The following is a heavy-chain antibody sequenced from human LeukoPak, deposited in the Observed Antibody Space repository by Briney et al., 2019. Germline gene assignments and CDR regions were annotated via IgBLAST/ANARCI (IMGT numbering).Heavy chain of an antibody. Sequence: ASVKVSCKASGYTFISYAMHWVRQAPGQRLEWMGWINAGNGNTKYSQKFQGRVTITRDTSASTAYMELSSLRSEDTAVYYCARDLGSSWSDAFDIWGQGTMVTVSS. CDR1: GYTFISYA. J-gene: IGHJ3*02. CDR3: ARDLGSSWSDAFDI. CDR2: INAGNGNT. V-gene: IGHV1-3*01. D-gene: IGHD6-13*01.